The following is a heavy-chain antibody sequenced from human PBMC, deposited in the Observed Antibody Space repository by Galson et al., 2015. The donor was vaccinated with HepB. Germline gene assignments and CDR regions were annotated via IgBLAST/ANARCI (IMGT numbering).Heavy chain of an antibody. V-gene: IGHV3-30*18. D-gene: IGHD6-19*01. CDR3: AKDPYLYSALAGTIAGFYY. CDR1: GFTFSNYG. J-gene: IGHJ4*02. Sequence: SLRLSCAASGFTFSNYGVHWVRQAPGKGLEWVAVISYDGSNKYYADSVKGRFTISRDNSKSTLYLQMNSLRAEDTALYYCAKDPYLYSALAGTIAGFYYWGQGTLVTVSS. CDR2: ISYDGSNK.